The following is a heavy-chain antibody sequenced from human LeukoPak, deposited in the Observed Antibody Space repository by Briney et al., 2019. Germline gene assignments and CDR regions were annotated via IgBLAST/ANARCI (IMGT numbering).Heavy chain of an antibody. CDR3: ARGGHYYDY. V-gene: IGHV4-59*01. CDR1: GGSISSYY. J-gene: IGHJ4*02. Sequence: TSETLSLTCTVSGGSISSYYWSWIRQPPGKGLEWIGYIHYSGSTNYNPSLKSRVTVSVDTSKNQFSLKLSPVTAADTAVYYCARGGHYYDYWGQGTLVTVSS. CDR2: IHYSGST.